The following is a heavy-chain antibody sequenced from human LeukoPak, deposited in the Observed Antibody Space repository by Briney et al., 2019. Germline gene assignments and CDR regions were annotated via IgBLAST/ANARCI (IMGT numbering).Heavy chain of an antibody. D-gene: IGHD6-13*01. Sequence: GASVKVSCKASGYTFTSYDINWVRQAPGQGLEWMGWINTNTGNPTYAQGFTGRFVFSLDTSVSTAYLQISSLKAEDTAVYYCQGGSSSWDYWGQGTLVTVSS. J-gene: IGHJ4*02. CDR3: QGGSSSWDY. V-gene: IGHV7-4-1*02. CDR1: GYTFTSYD. CDR2: INTNTGNP.